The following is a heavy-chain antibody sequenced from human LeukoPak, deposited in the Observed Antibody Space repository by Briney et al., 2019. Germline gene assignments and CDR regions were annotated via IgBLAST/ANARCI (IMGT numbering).Heavy chain of an antibody. CDR2: INPNSGGT. V-gene: IGHV1-2*02. CDR1: GYSFTSYW. Sequence: GESLKISCKGSGYSFTSYWIGWVRQAPGQGLEWMGWINPNSGGTNYAQKFQGRVTMTRDTSISTAYMELSRLRSDDTAVYYCARDGLAARRRVGSNWFDPWGQGTLVTVSS. J-gene: IGHJ5*02. CDR3: ARDGLAARRRVGSNWFDP. D-gene: IGHD6-6*01.